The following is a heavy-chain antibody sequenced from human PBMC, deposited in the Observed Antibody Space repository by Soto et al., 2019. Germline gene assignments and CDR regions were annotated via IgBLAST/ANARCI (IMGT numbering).Heavy chain of an antibody. J-gene: IGHJ3*01. CDR2: IYYSGTT. Sequence: SETLSLTCTVSGDSITSNSYFWAWIRQPPGKGLEWIGSIYYSGTTYYNPSLKSRVTISVDRSKNRFSLKLSSVTAADTAVYYCARGNSGLRAFDVWGQGTMVTVSS. D-gene: IGHD6-19*01. CDR3: ARGNSGLRAFDV. CDR1: GDSITSNSYF. V-gene: IGHV4-39*01.